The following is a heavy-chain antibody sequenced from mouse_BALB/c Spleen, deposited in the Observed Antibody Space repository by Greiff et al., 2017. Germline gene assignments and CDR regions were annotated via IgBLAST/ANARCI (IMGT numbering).Heavy chain of an antibody. D-gene: IGHD1-1*01. J-gene: IGHJ4*01. CDR2: IYPYDGGT. Sequence: EVQLQQSGPELVKPGASVKISCKASGYTFTDYNMHWVKQSHGKSLEWIGNIYPYDGGTSYNQKFKSKATLTVDNSSSTAYMELRSLTSEDSAVYYCASYGSSYDYYAMDYWGQGTSVTVSS. CDR3: ASYGSSYDYYAMDY. CDR1: GYTFTDYN. V-gene: IGHV1S29*02.